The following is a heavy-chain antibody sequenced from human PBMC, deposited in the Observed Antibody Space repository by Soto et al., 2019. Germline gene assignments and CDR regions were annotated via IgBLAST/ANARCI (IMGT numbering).Heavy chain of an antibody. CDR1: GYTFTSYG. D-gene: IGHD2-2*02. Sequence: SVEVSCKASGYTFTSYGISWVRQAPGQGLEWMGWISAYNGNTNYAQKLQGRVTMTTDTSTSTAYMELRSLRSDDTAEYYCATEKGKEADTQRLDYGGVVWGQGSTVTV. J-gene: IGHJ6*02. CDR3: ATEKGKEADTQRLDYGGVV. V-gene: IGHV1-18*04. CDR2: ISAYNGNT.